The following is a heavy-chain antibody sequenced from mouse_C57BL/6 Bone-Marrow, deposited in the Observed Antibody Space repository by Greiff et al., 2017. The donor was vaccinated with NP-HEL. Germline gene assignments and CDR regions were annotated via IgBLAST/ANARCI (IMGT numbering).Heavy chain of an antibody. CDR2: IDPSDSYT. CDR1: GYTFTSYW. V-gene: IGHV1-69*01. Sequence: QVQLQQPGAELVMPGASVKLSCKASGYTFTSYWMHWVKQRPGQGLEWIGEIDPSDSYTNYNQKFKGKSTLTVDKSSRTAYMQLSSLTSEDSAVYYCARGPHYYGSSYYFAYWGQGTLVTVSA. J-gene: IGHJ3*01. D-gene: IGHD1-1*01. CDR3: ARGPHYYGSSYYFAY.